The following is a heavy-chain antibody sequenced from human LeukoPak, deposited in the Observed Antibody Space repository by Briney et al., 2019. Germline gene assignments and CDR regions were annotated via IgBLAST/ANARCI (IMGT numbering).Heavy chain of an antibody. CDR1: GFTFSSYA. Sequence: PGRSLRLSCAASGFTFSSYAMHWVRQAPGKGLEWVAVISYDGSNKYSADSVKGRFTISRDNSKNTLYLQMNSLRAEDTAVYYCAKDYPVGPTRTSRGSYGAFDIWGQGTMVTVSS. CDR2: ISYDGSNK. J-gene: IGHJ3*02. D-gene: IGHD1-26*01. V-gene: IGHV3-30-3*01. CDR3: AKDYPVGPTRTSRGSYGAFDI.